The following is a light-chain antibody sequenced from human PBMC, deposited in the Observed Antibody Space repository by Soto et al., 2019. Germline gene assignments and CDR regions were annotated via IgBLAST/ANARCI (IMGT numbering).Light chain of an antibody. Sequence: DIQMTQSPSTLSASVGDRVTITCRASQSIGRWLAWYQQKPGKAPKLLITDTSNLESGVPSRFSGSGSGTDFTLTISSLQPDDFATYYCQQYNSYQGTFGPGTKVDIK. CDR2: DTS. J-gene: IGKJ3*01. CDR3: QQYNSYQGT. V-gene: IGKV1-5*01. CDR1: QSIGRW.